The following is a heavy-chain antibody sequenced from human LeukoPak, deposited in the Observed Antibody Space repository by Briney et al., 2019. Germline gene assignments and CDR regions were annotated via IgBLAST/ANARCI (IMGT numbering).Heavy chain of an antibody. Sequence: ASVKVSCKTSGYSFTNYGITWVRQAPGQGLEWMGWINPNSGGTNYAQKFQGRVTMARDTSISTAYMELSRLRSDDTAVYYCARVIITMVRGVIITADYWGQGTLVTVSS. CDR2: INPNSGGT. CDR3: ARVIITMVRGVIITADY. J-gene: IGHJ4*02. CDR1: GYSFTNYG. V-gene: IGHV1-2*02. D-gene: IGHD3-10*01.